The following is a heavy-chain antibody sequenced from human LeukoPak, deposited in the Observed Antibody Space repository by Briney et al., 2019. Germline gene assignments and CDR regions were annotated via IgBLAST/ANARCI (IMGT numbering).Heavy chain of an antibody. CDR1: GITVSTNY. V-gene: IGHV3-66*01. D-gene: IGHD3/OR15-3a*01. Sequence: GGSLRLSCAASGITVSTNYMSWVRQAPGKGLEWVSIIYSGGATFYADSVKGRFTISRENSKNTLWLQMNSLRAEDTAVYYCARGDWGLYAFDIWGQGTMVTVSS. CDR2: IYSGGAT. CDR3: ARGDWGLYAFDI. J-gene: IGHJ3*02.